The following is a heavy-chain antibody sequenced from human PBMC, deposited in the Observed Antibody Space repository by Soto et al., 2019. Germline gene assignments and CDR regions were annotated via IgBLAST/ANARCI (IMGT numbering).Heavy chain of an antibody. J-gene: IGHJ6*02. CDR1: GFTFSSYG. V-gene: IGHV3-33*01. D-gene: IGHD1-26*01. CDR3: AREGWELGICMDV. Sequence: HPGWSLRLPCAASGFTFSSYGMHWVRQAPGKGLEWVAVIWYDGSNKYYADSVKGRFTISRDNSKNTLYLQMNSLRAEDTAVYYCAREGWELGICMDVWGQGPTVTVSS. CDR2: IWYDGSNK.